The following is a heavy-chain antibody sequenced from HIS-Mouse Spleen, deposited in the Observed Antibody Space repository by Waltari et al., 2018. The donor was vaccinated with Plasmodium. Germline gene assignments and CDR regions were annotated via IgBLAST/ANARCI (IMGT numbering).Heavy chain of an antibody. CDR3: ARDFGLKA. J-gene: IGHJ4*02. V-gene: IGHV3-7*01. CDR1: GLPFSSYW. CDR2: IKQDGSEK. D-gene: IGHD3-10*01. Sequence: EVQLVESGGGLVQPGGSLRLSCAASGLPFSSYWLSWVRKAPGKGLDGVANIKQDGSEKYYVDSVKGRFTISRDNAKNSLYLQMNSLRAEDTAVYYCARDFGLKAWGQGTLVTVSS.